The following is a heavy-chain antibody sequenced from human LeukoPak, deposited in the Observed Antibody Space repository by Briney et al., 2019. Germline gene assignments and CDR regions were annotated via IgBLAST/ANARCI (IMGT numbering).Heavy chain of an antibody. V-gene: IGHV3-23*01. D-gene: IGHD6-19*01. J-gene: IGHJ4*02. CDR3: TKDHGFYSSGWHPLFDH. Sequence: GGSLRLSCAASGFTFSSYAMSWVRQAPGKGLEWVSTVSDSGRKTYYTDSVKGRFTFSRDNSKNTLHLQMNSLRAEDTAVYYCTKDHGFYSSGWHPLFDHWGQGTLVTVTS. CDR2: VSDSGRKT. CDR1: GFTFSSYA.